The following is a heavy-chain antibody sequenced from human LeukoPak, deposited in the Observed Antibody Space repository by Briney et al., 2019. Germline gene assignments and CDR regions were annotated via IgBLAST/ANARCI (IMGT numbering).Heavy chain of an antibody. J-gene: IGHJ3*02. CDR1: GGSISSSSYY. CDR2: IYYSGST. V-gene: IGHV4-39*01. CDR3: ARPGVGSGRYGAFDI. Sequence: PSETLSLTCTVSGGSISSSSYYWDWIRQPPGKGLEWIGSIYYSGSTYYNPSLKNRVTISVDTSKNQISLKASSVTAADTAVYYCARPGVGSGRYGAFDIWGQGTMVAVSS. D-gene: IGHD5-18*01.